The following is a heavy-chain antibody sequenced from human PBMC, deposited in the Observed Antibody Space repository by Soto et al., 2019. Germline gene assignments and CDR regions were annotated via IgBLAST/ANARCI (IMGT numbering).Heavy chain of an antibody. CDR2: ISSSSSYI. Sequence: GGSLRLSCAASGFTFSSYSMNWVRQAPGKGLEWVSSISSSSSYIYYADSVKGRFTISRDNSKNTLYLQMNSLRAEDTAVYYCATDYYDSSGSILADYWGQGALVTVSS. D-gene: IGHD3-22*01. CDR3: ATDYYDSSGSILADY. CDR1: GFTFSSYS. V-gene: IGHV3-21*01. J-gene: IGHJ4*02.